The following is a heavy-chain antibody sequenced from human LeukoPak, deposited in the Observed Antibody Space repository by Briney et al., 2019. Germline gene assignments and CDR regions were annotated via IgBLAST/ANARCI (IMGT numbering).Heavy chain of an antibody. CDR2: IYYSGST. CDR3: ASNGYEGWFDP. J-gene: IGHJ5*02. V-gene: IGHV4-38-2*01. CDR1: GFTFSDYG. D-gene: IGHD2-2*03. Sequence: PGGSLRLSCAASGFTFSDYGMSWVRQAPGKGLEWVGSIYYSGSTYYNPSLKSRVTISVDTSKNQFSLKLSSVTAADTAVYYCASNGYEGWFDPWGQGTLVTVSS.